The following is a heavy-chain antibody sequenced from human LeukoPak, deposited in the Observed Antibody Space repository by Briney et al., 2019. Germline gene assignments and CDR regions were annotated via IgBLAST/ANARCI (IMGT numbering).Heavy chain of an antibody. J-gene: IGHJ4*02. CDR3: ARDGKGWYYYDSSGYKDY. V-gene: IGHV3-74*01. CDR2: ISPDGSQT. D-gene: IGHD3-22*01. CDR1: GFSLSNYW. Sequence: PGGSLRVSCAASGFSLSNYWMHWVRQAPGKGLMWVSQISPDGSQTFYADSVKGRFTISRDNAKNTLYLQMNSLRAEDTAVYYCARDGKGWYYYDSSGYKDYWGQGTLVTVSS.